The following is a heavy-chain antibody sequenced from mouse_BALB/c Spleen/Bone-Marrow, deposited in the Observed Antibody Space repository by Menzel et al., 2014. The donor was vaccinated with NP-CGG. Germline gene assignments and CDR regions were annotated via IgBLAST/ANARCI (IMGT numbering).Heavy chain of an antibody. V-gene: IGHV2-9*02. CDR2: IWAGGST. CDR1: GFSLTSYG. D-gene: IGHD1-1*01. J-gene: IGHJ4*01. CDR3: ARDYYGSLYAMDY. Sequence: QLQQSGPGLVAPSQSLSITCTVSGFSLTSYGVHWVRQPPGKGLEWLGVIWAGGSTNYNSALMSRLSISKDNSKSQXFLKMNSLQTDDTAMYYCARDYYGSLYAMDYWGQGTSVTVSS.